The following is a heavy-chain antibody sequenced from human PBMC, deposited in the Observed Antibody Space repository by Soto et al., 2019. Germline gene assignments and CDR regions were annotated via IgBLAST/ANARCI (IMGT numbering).Heavy chain of an antibody. CDR3: ARDVRVMGLVPFDY. Sequence: GGSLRLSCAASGFTFSSYAMHWVRQAPGKGLEWVAVISYDGSNKYYADSVKGRFTISRDNSKNTLYLQMNSLRAEDTAVYYCARDVRVMGLVPFDYWGQGTLVTVSS. CDR2: ISYDGSNK. D-gene: IGHD3-9*01. V-gene: IGHV3-30*04. CDR1: GFTFSSYA. J-gene: IGHJ4*02.